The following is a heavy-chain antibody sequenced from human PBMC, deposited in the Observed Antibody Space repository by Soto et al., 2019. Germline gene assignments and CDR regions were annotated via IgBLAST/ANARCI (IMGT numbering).Heavy chain of an antibody. D-gene: IGHD3-22*01. J-gene: IGHJ4*02. V-gene: IGHV3-30*18. CDR1: GFTFNNYG. Sequence: PGGSLRLSCAASGFTFNNYGIHWVRQTPGQGLEWVAVISSDGSKKYYADSVKGRFTISRDNSKNTLYLQMSSLRAEDTAVYYCAKGDYYDSSGPFDYWGQGTVGTVSS. CDR2: ISSDGSKK. CDR3: AKGDYYDSSGPFDY.